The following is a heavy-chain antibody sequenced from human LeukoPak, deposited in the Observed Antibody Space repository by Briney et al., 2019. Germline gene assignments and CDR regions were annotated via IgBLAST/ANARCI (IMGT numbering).Heavy chain of an antibody. V-gene: IGHV1-8*01. CDR3: ARASGSGSYYPFDY. Sequence: ASVKVSCKASGYTFTSYDINWVRQATGQGLEWMGWMNPNSGNTGYAQKFQGRVTMTRDTSTSTVYMELSSLRSEDTAVYYCARASGSGSYYPFDYWGQGTLVTVSS. J-gene: IGHJ4*02. CDR1: GYTFTSYD. D-gene: IGHD3-10*01. CDR2: MNPNSGNT.